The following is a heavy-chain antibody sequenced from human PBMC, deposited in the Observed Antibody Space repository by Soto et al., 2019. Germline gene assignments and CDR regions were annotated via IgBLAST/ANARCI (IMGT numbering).Heavy chain of an antibody. D-gene: IGHD3-16*01. CDR1: GFSLSTSGVG. CDR3: AHRRRGSYFDY. Sequence: QITLKESGPTLVKPTQTLTLTCTFSGFSLSTSGVGVGWIRQPPGKAVEWLALIYWYDDKRYSPSLKSRLTITKDSAKNQDVLTMTNIDPVDTATYYCAHRRRGSYFDYRGQGTLVTVSS. J-gene: IGHJ4*02. CDR2: IYWYDDK. V-gene: IGHV2-5*01.